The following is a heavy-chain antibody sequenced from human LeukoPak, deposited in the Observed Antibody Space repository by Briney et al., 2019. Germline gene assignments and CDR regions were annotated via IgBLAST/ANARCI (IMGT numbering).Heavy chain of an antibody. CDR3: ARGVYSYGYFGY. Sequence: SETLSLTCTVSGGSISSGGYSWSWIRQPPGKGLEWIGYIYYSGSTNYNPSLKSRVTISVDTSKNQFSLKLSSVTAADTAVYYCARGVYSYGYFGYWGQGTLVTVSS. CDR1: GGSISSGGYS. J-gene: IGHJ4*02. D-gene: IGHD5-18*01. CDR2: IYYSGST. V-gene: IGHV4-61*08.